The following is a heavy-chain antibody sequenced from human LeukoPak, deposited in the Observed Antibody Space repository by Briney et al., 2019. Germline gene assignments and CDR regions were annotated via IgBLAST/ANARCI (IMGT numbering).Heavy chain of an antibody. V-gene: IGHV4-61*01. D-gene: IGHD1-14*01. CDR2: IYYSGST. CDR3: AREPGETDEGFEY. Sequence: SETLSLTYTVSGGSVSSGSYYWNWIRQPPGKGLEWIGHIYYSGSTDYSPSLKSRVTISADTSKNQFSLKMTSVTAADTAVYYCAREPGETDEGFEYWGQGTLVTASS. CDR1: GGSVSSGSYY. J-gene: IGHJ4*02.